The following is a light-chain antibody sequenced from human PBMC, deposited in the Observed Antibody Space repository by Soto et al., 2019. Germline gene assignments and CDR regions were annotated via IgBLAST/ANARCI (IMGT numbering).Light chain of an antibody. J-gene: IGLJ2*01. V-gene: IGLV2-14*01. CDR3: SSYTRSSTVI. Sequence: QSVLTQPASVSGSPGQSITISCTGINNDVGGYNYVSWYQQHPGKAPKLMIYDVSNRPSGVSNRFSGSKSGNTASLTISGLQAQDEADYYCSSYTRSSTVIFGGGTKLTVL. CDR2: DVS. CDR1: NNDVGGYNY.